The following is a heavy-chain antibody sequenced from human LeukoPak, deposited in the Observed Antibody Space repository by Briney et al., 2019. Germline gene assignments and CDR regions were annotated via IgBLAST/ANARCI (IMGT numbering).Heavy chain of an antibody. V-gene: IGHV3-74*01. CDR2: INPDGSSA. J-gene: IGHJ5*02. Sequence: GGSLRLSCAASGFTFSTYWMHWVRQAPGKGLVWVSRINPDGSSATYADSVKGRFTISRDNSKNTLYLQMNGLRAEDTAVYYCARGVTDYADHNWLDPWGQGTLVTVSS. CDR1: GFTFSTYW. CDR3: ARGVTDYADHNWLDP. D-gene: IGHD4-17*01.